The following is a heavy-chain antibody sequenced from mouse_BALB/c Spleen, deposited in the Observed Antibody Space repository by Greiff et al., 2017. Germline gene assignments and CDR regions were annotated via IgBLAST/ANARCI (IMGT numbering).Heavy chain of an antibody. CDR2: IDPYNGDT. CDR1: GYSFTGYF. D-gene: IGHD2-2*01. J-gene: IGHJ4*01. Sequence: VQLQQSGPELVKPGASVKISCKASGYSFTGYFMNWVKQSHGKSLEWIGRIDPYNGDTFYDQKFKGKATLTVDKSSSTAHMELLSLTSEDSAVYYCGRGDYGYDVAMDYWGQGTSVTVSS. V-gene: IGHV1-37*01. CDR3: GRGDYGYDVAMDY.